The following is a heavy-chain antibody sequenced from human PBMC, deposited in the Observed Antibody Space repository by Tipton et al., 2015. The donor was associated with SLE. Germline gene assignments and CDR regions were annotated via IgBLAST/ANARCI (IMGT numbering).Heavy chain of an antibody. D-gene: IGHD5-12*01. V-gene: IGHV3-30*02. J-gene: IGHJ3*02. Sequence: SLRLSCAASGFTFSSYGMHWVRQAPGKGLEWVAFIRYDGSNKYYADSVKGRFTISRDNSKNTLYLQMNSLRAEDTAVYYCAKDFESDSGYPDTFDIWGQGTMVTVSS. CDR2: IRYDGSNK. CDR1: GFTFSSYG. CDR3: AKDFESDSGYPDTFDI.